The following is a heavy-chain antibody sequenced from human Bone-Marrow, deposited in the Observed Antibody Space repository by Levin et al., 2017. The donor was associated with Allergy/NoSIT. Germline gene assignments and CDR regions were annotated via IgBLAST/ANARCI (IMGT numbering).Heavy chain of an antibody. CDR2: ISAYNGNI. CDR1: GYTYSLHG. V-gene: IGHV1-18*01. Sequence: PGGSLRLSCKASGYTYSLHGMSWVRQAPGQGLEWMGWISAYNGNINYAQKFQGRVIMTTDTATSTVYMELRSLTSDDTAVYYCARVVYYDSSGFFDYWGQGTLVTVSS. D-gene: IGHD3-22*01. J-gene: IGHJ4*02. CDR3: ARVVYYDSSGFFDY.